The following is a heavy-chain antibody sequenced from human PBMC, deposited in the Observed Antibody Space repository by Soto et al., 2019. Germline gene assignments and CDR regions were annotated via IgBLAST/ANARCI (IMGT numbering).Heavy chain of an antibody. J-gene: IGHJ4*02. D-gene: IGHD3-22*01. CDR3: ARIYGSNSAGGIY. CDR1: GGSISSRGYY. Sequence: SETLSFTCTVSGGSISSRGYYWSWIRQHPGKGLEWIGYIYFTGSTYYSPSLKSRVSISIDTFKNQFSLRLSSVTVADTAVYFCARIYGSNSAGGIYWGQGTLVTVS. V-gene: IGHV4-31*03. CDR2: IYFTGST.